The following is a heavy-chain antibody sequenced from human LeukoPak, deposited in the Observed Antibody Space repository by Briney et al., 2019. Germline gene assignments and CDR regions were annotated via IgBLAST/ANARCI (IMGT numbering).Heavy chain of an antibody. CDR1: GFTVSSNY. J-gene: IGHJ5*02. D-gene: IGHD5-12*01. Sequence: GGSLRLSCAASGFTVSSNYLSWVRQAPGKGLEWVSVIYAGGSTYYADSVKGRFTISRDNSKNTLDLQMNSLRAEDTAVYYCAKEDDLMYIVATIGDWFDPWGQGTLVTVSS. CDR2: IYAGGST. V-gene: IGHV3-66*01. CDR3: AKEDDLMYIVATIGDWFDP.